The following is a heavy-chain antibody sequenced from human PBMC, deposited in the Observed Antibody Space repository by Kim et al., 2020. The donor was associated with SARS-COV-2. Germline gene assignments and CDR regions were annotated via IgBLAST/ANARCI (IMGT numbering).Heavy chain of an antibody. J-gene: IGHJ4*02. CDR3: ARVPLDVVRGVIVSFFDY. D-gene: IGHD3-10*01. Sequence: KSRVTISVDTSKNQFSPKLSSVTAADTAVYYCARVPLDVVRGVIVSFFDYWGQGTLVTVSS. V-gene: IGHV4-59*01.